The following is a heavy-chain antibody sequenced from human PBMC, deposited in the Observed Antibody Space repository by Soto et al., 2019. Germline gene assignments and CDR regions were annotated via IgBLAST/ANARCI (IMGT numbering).Heavy chain of an antibody. CDR3: ARDWTGDYYYGMDV. Sequence: GASVKVSCKASGYTFTSYGISWVRQAPGQGLEWMGWISAYNGNTNYAQKLQGRVTMTTDTSTSTAYMELRSLRSDDTAVYYCARDWTGDYYYGMDVWGQGTTVTVSS. CDR1: GYTFTSYG. D-gene: IGHD2-8*02. J-gene: IGHJ6*02. V-gene: IGHV1-18*01. CDR2: ISAYNGNT.